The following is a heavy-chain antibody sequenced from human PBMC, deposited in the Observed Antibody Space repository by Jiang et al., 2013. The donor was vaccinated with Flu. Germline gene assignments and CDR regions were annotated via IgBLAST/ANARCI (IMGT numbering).Heavy chain of an antibody. CDR3: ARGKRVVTLNYYYGMDV. Sequence: RLSCAASGFTFSSYWMSWVRQAPGKGLEWVANIKQDGSEKYYVDSVKGRFTISRDNAKNSLYLQMNSLRAEDTAVYYCARGKRVVTLNYYYGMDVWGQGTTVTVSS. J-gene: IGHJ6*02. V-gene: IGHV3-7*01. D-gene: IGHD3-3*01. CDR1: GFTFSSYW. CDR2: IKQDGSEK.